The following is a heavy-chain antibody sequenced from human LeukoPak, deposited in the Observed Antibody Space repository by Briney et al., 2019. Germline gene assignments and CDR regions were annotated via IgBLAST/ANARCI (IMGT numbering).Heavy chain of an antibody. CDR1: GYTFTSYD. J-gene: IGHJ6*02. D-gene: IGHD2-2*01. CDR2: MNPNSGNT. V-gene: IGHV1-8*01. CDR3: ARTVCSSTSCYLSFYYYYGMDV. Sequence: ASVKVSCKASGYTFTSYDINWVRQAPGQGLEWMGWMNPNSGNTGYAQKFQGRVTMTRNTSISTAYMELSSLRSEDTAVYYCARTVCSSTSCYLSFYYYYGMDVWGQGTTVTVSS.